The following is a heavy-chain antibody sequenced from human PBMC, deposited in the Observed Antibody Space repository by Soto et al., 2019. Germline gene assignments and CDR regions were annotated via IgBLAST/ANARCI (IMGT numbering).Heavy chain of an antibody. J-gene: IGHJ3*02. D-gene: IGHD2-15*01. V-gene: IGHV6-1*01. CDR2: TYYRSKWYN. CDR3: ARDPHCSGGSCYYAFDI. CDR1: GDSVSSNSAA. Sequence: KQSQTLSLTCAISGDSVSSNSAAWNWIRQSPSRGLEWLGRTYYRSKWYNDYAVSVKSRITINPDTSKNQFSLQLNSVTPEDTAVYYCARDPHCSGGSCYYAFDIWGQGIMVTVSS.